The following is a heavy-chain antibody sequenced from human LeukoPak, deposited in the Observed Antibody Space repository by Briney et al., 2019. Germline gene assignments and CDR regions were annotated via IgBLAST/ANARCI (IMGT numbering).Heavy chain of an antibody. D-gene: IGHD6-19*01. CDR2: IKQDGSEK. V-gene: IGHV3-7*03. Sequence: GGSLRLSCAASGFTFSSYWMSWVRQAPGKGLEWVANIKQDGSEKYYVDSVKGRFTVSRDTSKNTLYLQMNSLRADDTAVYYCAKCSTSAYTTGWCNWIDPWGQGTLVTVSS. J-gene: IGHJ5*02. CDR1: GFTFSSYW. CDR3: AKCSTSAYTTGWCNWIDP.